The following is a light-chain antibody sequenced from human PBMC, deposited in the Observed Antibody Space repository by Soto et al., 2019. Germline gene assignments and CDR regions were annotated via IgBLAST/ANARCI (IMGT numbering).Light chain of an antibody. V-gene: IGKV1-5*01. CDR1: QTISSW. CDR2: AAS. CDR3: QQYNGYSRT. J-gene: IGKJ1*01. Sequence: DIQMTQSPSTLSGSVGDRVTITCRASQTISSWLAWYQQKPGKAPKLLIYAASTLQSGVPSRFSGSGSGTDFTLTISSMQPDDFATFYCQQYNGYSRTFGQGTKVDIK.